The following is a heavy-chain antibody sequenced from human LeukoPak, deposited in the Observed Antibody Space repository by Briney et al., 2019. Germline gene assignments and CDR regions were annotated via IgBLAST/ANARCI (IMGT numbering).Heavy chain of an antibody. CDR2: INPNSGGT. V-gene: IGHV1-2*02. D-gene: IGHD5-12*01. Sequence: GASVKVSRKASGYTFTGYYMHWVRQAPGQGLEWMGWINPNSGGTNYAQKFQGRVTMTRDTSISTAYMELSRLRSDDTAVYYCARDVGKDSGYDWMSVVYWGQGTLVTVSS. CDR3: ARDVGKDSGYDWMSVVY. J-gene: IGHJ4*02. CDR1: GYTFTGYY.